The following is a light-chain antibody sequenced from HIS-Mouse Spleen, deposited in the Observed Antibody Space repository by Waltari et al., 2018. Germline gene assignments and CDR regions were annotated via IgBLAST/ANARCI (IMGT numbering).Light chain of an antibody. V-gene: IGLV2-8*01. CDR1: RRAVGGSHY. J-gene: IGLJ1*01. CDR3: SSYAGSNNYV. Sequence: QSALTQPPSASGSPGQSVPIPCTGTRRAVGGSHYVYWYQQHPGKAPTLMNDEVSQRPSGCPDRFSGSKSGNTASLTVAGLQAEDEADYYCSSYAGSNNYVFGTGTKVTVL. CDR2: EVS.